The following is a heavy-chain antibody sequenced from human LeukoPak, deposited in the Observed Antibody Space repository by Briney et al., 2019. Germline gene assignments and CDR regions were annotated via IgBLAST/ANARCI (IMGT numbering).Heavy chain of an antibody. CDR2: INHSGST. CDR3: ARAVGSLLGY. J-gene: IGHJ4*02. Sequence: PSETLSLTCAVYGGSFSGYYWSWIRQPPGKGLEWIGEINHSGSTNYNPSLKSRVTISVDTSKNQFSLKLSSVTAADTAVYYCARAVGSLLGYWGQGTLVTVSS. CDR1: GGSFSGYY. V-gene: IGHV4-34*01. D-gene: IGHD1-26*01.